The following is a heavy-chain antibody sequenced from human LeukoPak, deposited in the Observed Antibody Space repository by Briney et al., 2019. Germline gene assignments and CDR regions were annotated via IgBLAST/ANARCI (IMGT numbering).Heavy chain of an antibody. Sequence: PGGSLRLSCAASGFTFSFSYYAMSWVRQAPGKGLEWVSAISGSGGSTYYADSVKGRFTISRDNSKNTLYLQMNSLRAEDTAVYYCAKTAGIAAAADFDYWGQGTLVTVSS. V-gene: IGHV3-23*01. CDR3: AKTAGIAAAADFDY. J-gene: IGHJ4*02. CDR1: GFTFSFSYYA. D-gene: IGHD6-13*01. CDR2: ISGSGGST.